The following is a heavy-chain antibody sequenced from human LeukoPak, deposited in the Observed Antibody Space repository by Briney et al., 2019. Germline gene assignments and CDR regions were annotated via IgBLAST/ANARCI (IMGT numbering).Heavy chain of an antibody. CDR2: INGGSGNT. V-gene: IGHV1-3*01. CDR1: GYTFSTYV. J-gene: IGHJ4*02. CDR3: ARDSYRSGSTDF. Sequence: ASVNVSCKASGYTFSTYVMHWVRQAPGQRLEWMGWINGGSGNTKYSQKFQGRVTITRDTSASTAYMELRSLRFDDTAIYYCARDSYRSGSTDFWGQGTLVTVSS. D-gene: IGHD6-19*01.